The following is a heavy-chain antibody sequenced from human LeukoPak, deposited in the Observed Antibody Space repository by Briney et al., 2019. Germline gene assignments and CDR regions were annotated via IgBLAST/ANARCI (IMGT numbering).Heavy chain of an antibody. Sequence: GGSLRLSCAASGFTFSNAWMSWVRQAPGKGLEWVGRIKSKTDGGTTDHAAPVKGRFTISRDDSKNTLYLQMNSLKTEDTAVYYCTTDEMHCSSTSCPVDYWGQGTLATVSS. J-gene: IGHJ4*02. CDR2: IKSKTDGGTT. CDR3: TTDEMHCSSTSCPVDY. D-gene: IGHD2-2*01. V-gene: IGHV3-15*01. CDR1: GFTFSNAW.